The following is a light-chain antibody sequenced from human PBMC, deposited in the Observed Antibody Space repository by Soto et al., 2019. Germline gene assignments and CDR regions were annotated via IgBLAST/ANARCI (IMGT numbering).Light chain of an antibody. CDR3: CSYAGNYIFEV. V-gene: IGLV2-11*01. J-gene: IGLJ2*01. Sequence: QSVLTQPRSVSGSPGQSVTISCTGTNNDVGGFNYVSWYQQHPGKAPKLIINDVSKRPSGVPDRFSGSKSGNTASLTISGLQAEDEADYYCCSYAGNYIFEVFGGGTQLTVL. CDR2: DVS. CDR1: NNDVGGFNY.